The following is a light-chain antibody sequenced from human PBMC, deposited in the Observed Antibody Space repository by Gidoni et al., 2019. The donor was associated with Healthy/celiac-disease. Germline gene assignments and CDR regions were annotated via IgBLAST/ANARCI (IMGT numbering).Light chain of an antibody. V-gene: IGKV1-33*01. Sequence: DIQRTQSPSSLSASVGDRVTITCQASQYISNYLNWYQQKPGKAPKLLIYDASNLETGVPSRFSGSGSGTDFTFTISSLQPEDIATYYCQQYDNLPTFGGGTKVEIK. CDR3: QQYDNLPT. CDR1: QYISNY. J-gene: IGKJ4*01. CDR2: DAS.